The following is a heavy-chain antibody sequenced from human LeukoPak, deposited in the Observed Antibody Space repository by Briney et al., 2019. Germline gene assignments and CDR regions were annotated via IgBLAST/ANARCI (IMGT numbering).Heavy chain of an antibody. CDR2: ISGSGGST. J-gene: IGHJ4*02. Sequence: GGSLRLSCAASGFTFSSYAMSWVRQAPGKGLEWVSAISGSGGSTYYADSVKGRFTISRDNSKNTLYLQMNSLRAEDTAVCYCAKDTMVRGVPDYWGQGTLVTVSS. D-gene: IGHD3-10*01. V-gene: IGHV3-23*01. CDR1: GFTFSSYA. CDR3: AKDTMVRGVPDY.